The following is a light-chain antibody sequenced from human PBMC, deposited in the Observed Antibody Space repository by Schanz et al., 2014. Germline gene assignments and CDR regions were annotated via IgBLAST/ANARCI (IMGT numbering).Light chain of an antibody. CDR1: QVIHKY. Sequence: DIRMTQSPSSLSASVGDGVTITCRTSQVIHKYLNWYQQKEGKAPRLLIYTASTLQTGVPSRFIASGSGTEFTLAIGSLQPEDVATYYCQQSHSAPFTFGPGTKVDIK. CDR3: QQSHSAPFT. CDR2: TAS. J-gene: IGKJ3*01. V-gene: IGKV1-39*01.